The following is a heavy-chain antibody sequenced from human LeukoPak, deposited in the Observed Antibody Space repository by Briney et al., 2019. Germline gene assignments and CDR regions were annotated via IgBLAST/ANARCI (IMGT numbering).Heavy chain of an antibody. CDR2: IYHSGST. V-gene: IGHV4-4*02. CDR3: ARDIGVVVTAIGAFDI. CDR1: GGSISSSNW. Sequence: SETLSLTCAVSGGSISSSNWWSWVRQPPGKGLEWIGEIYHSGSTNYNPSLKSRVTISVDKSKNQFSLKLSSVTATDTAVYYCARDIGVVVTAIGAFDIWGQGTMVTVSS. D-gene: IGHD2-21*02. J-gene: IGHJ3*02.